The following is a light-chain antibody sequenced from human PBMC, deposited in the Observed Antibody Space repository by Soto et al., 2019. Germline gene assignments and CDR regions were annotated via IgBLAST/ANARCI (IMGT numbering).Light chain of an antibody. J-gene: IGLJ1*01. CDR2: DVS. CDR1: SSDVGGYNY. Sequence: QSVLTQPRSVSGSPGQSVTISCTGTSSDVGGYNYVSWYQQHPGKAPKLMIYDVSKRPSGVPDRFSGSKSGNTAPLTISGLQAEDEADYYCCSYAGSYTLVFGTGTKLTVL. V-gene: IGLV2-11*01. CDR3: CSYAGSYTLV.